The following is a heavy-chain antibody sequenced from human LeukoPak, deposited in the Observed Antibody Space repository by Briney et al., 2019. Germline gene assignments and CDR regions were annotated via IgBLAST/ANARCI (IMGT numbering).Heavy chain of an antibody. Sequence: PSETLSLTCTVSGDSYTSPYWSWVRQPPGEGREWVGSFFSNGKTYYNPSLNNGLIISGDTSKNQFSLTLMSVTAADTAVYYCARYQIPGIAAAGTGFDYWGQGTLVTVSS. J-gene: IGHJ4*02. V-gene: IGHV4-59*11. CDR1: GDSYTSPY. CDR3: ARYQIPGIAAAGTGFDY. D-gene: IGHD6-13*01. CDR2: FFSNGKT.